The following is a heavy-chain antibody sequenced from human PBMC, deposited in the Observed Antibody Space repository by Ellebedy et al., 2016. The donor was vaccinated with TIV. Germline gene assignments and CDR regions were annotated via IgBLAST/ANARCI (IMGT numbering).Heavy chain of an antibody. V-gene: IGHV1-8*01. Sequence: ASVKVSCKASGYIFTNYDINWVRQATGQGLEWMGWMNPNSGNTGYAQKFQGRVTMTSNTSISTAYMELSSLRSEDTAVYYCAREAATVTTSCMDVWGQGTTVTVSS. J-gene: IGHJ6*02. CDR3: AREAATVTTSCMDV. CDR2: MNPNSGNT. CDR1: GYIFTNYD. D-gene: IGHD4-17*01.